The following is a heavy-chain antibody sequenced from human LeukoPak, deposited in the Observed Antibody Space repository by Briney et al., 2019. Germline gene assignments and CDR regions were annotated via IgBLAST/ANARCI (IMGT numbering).Heavy chain of an antibody. CDR1: GFTFSSYA. D-gene: IGHD3-22*01. J-gene: IGHJ6*02. V-gene: IGHV3-23*01. CDR2: ISGSGGST. Sequence: PGGSLRLSCAASGFTFSSYAMSWVRQAPGKGLEWVSAISGSGGSTYCADSVKGRFTISRDNSKNTLYLQMNSLRAEDTAVYYCAKGTYYYDNYYYGMDAWGQGTTVTVSS. CDR3: AKGTYYYDNYYYGMDA.